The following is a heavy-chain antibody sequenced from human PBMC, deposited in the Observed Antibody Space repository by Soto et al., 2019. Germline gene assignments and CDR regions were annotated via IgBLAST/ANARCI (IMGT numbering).Heavy chain of an antibody. CDR1: GGFVSSGSYY. Sequence: PSETLSLTCAVSGGFVSSGSYYWSWIRQPPGKGLEWIGYIYYSGSTNYNPSLKGRVTISVDTSKNQFSLKLSSVTAADTAVYYCARDPGYGDYGIDYWGQGTLVTVSS. V-gene: IGHV4-61*01. CDR2: IYYSGST. CDR3: ARDPGYGDYGIDY. D-gene: IGHD4-17*01. J-gene: IGHJ4*02.